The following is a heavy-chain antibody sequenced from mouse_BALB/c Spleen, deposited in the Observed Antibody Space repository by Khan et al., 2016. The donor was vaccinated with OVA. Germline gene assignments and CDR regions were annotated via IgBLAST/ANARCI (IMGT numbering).Heavy chain of an antibody. J-gene: IGHJ3*01. V-gene: IGHV3-2*02. Sequence: EVQLQESGPGLVKPSQSLSLTCTVTGYSITSDYAWNWIRQFPGNKLEWMGYITYSGSTSYIPSLKSRISITQDTSKNQFFLQLNSVTSEDTATYYCVRGRTYWGQGTLVTVSA. CDR3: VRGRTY. CDR2: ITYSGST. CDR1: GYSITSDYA. D-gene: IGHD3-3*01.